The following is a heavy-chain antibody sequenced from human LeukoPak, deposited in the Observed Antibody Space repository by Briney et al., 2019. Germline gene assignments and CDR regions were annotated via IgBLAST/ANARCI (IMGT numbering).Heavy chain of an antibody. D-gene: IGHD5-12*01. CDR3: ARDQLAYSGYDTLFDY. CDR2: ISYDGSNK. V-gene: IGHV3-30*04. CDR1: GFTFNSYA. J-gene: IGHJ4*02. Sequence: GGSLRLSCAASGFTFNSYAIHWVRQAPGKGLEWVAVISYDGSNKYYADSVKGRFTISRDNSKNTLYLQLNSLRPEDTAVYYCARDQLAYSGYDTLFDYWGQGTLVTVSS.